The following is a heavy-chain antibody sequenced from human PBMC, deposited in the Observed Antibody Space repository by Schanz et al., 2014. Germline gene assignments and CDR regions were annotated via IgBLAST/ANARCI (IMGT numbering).Heavy chain of an antibody. V-gene: IGHV1-46*01. Sequence: QVQLVQSGAEVKKPGASVKVSCKASGYTFTTYYMHWVRQAPGQGLEWMGIINPSGGSTTYAQKFQGRVTMTRDMSINTAYMELSRLRSDDSAVYYCASDFWSGYSHYYYGLDVWGQGTTVTVSS. D-gene: IGHD3-3*01. CDR1: GYTFTTYY. J-gene: IGHJ6*02. CDR2: INPSGGST. CDR3: ASDFWSGYSHYYYGLDV.